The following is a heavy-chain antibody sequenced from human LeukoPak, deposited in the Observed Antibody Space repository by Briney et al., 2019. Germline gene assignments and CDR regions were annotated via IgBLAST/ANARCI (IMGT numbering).Heavy chain of an antibody. V-gene: IGHV4-4*07. D-gene: IGHD1-1*01. J-gene: IGHJ4*02. CDR1: GDSISSYY. CDR2: IYTRGSI. CDR3: ARGEVGTDFDY. Sequence: SETLSLTCTVSGDSISSYYWSWIRQPAGKGLEWIGRIYTRGSINYNPSLKSRVTMSVDTSKNRFSLNLGSVTAADTAVYYCARGEVGTDFDYWGQGTLVTVSS.